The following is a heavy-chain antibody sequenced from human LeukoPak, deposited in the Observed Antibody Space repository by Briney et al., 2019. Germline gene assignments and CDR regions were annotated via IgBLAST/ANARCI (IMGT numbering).Heavy chain of an antibody. CDR2: IYYSGST. CDR1: GGSISSSGYY. V-gene: IGHV4-39*07. J-gene: IGHJ4*02. CDR3: ARDSSARGFH. D-gene: IGHD6-25*01. Sequence: PSETLSLTCTVSGGSISSSGYYWGWIRQPPGKGLEWIGSIYYSGSTYYNPSLKSRVTISVDTSKNQFSLKLSSVTAADTAVYYCARDSSARGFHWGQGTLVTVSS.